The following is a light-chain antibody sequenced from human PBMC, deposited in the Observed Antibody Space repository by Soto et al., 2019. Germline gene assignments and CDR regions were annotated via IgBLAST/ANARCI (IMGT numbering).Light chain of an antibody. CDR3: QQYDASPIT. J-gene: IGKJ5*01. CDR2: GAS. V-gene: IGKV3D-15*01. Sequence: EIVMTQSPATLSVSPGERATLSCRASQSVSSNLAWYQQKPGQAPRLLIYGASSRATGIPDRFSGSGSGTDFTLTITRLEPEDFAVYYCQQYDASPITFGLGTRLEI. CDR1: QSVSSN.